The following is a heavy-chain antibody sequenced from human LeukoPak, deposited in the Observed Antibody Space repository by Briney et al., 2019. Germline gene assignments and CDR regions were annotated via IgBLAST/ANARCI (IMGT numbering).Heavy chain of an antibody. V-gene: IGHV1-69*04. CDR3: ARGYDFNV. D-gene: IGHD3-3*01. CDR2: IIPILGIA. Sequence: SVKVSCKASGGTFSSYAISWVRQAPGQGLEWMGRIIPILGIANYAQKFQGRVTITADESTSTAYMELSSLRSEDTAVYYCARGYDFNVWGKGTTVTVSS. J-gene: IGHJ6*04. CDR1: GGTFSSYA.